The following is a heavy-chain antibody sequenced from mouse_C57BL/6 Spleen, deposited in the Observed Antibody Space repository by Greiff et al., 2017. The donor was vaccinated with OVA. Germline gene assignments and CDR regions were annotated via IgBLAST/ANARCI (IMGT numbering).Heavy chain of an antibody. CDR3: ARKELYYAMDY. CDR1: GFTFSDYG. J-gene: IGHJ4*01. Sequence: DVMLVESGGGLVKPGGSLKLSCAASGFTFSDYGMHWVRQAPEKGLEWVAYISSGSSTIYYADTVKGRFTLSRDNAKNTLFLQMTSLRSEDTAMYYCARKELYYAMDYWGQGTSVTVSS. V-gene: IGHV5-17*01. CDR2: ISSGSSTI.